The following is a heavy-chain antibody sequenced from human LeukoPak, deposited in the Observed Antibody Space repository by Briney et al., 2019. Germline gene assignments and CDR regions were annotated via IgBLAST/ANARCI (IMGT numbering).Heavy chain of an antibody. V-gene: IGHV3-7*01. Sequence: PGGSLRLSCAASGFTFNNYAMNWVRQAPGKGLGWVAYIKKTGSETYYVDSVKGRFTITRDNTRNSLFLQMYSLRAEDTAVYFCAREDGYCSGGNCYSYFDSWGQGTLVTVSS. J-gene: IGHJ4*02. CDR2: IKKTGSET. D-gene: IGHD2-15*01. CDR1: GFTFNNYA. CDR3: AREDGYCSGGNCYSYFDS.